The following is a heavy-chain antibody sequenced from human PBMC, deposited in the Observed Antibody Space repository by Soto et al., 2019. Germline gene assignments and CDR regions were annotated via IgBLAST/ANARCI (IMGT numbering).Heavy chain of an antibody. D-gene: IGHD1-20*01. Sequence: LRLSCVASGLTFSVSAMTWVRQAPGKGLEWVSTTGISGRTTYYGDSVKGRFTVSRDNSKNTLDLQMSSLRTEDTAVYYCATVHNTSRSFNYWGRGTLVTVSS. V-gene: IGHV3-23*01. CDR1: GLTFSVSA. J-gene: IGHJ4*02. CDR2: TGISGRTT. CDR3: ATVHNTSRSFNY.